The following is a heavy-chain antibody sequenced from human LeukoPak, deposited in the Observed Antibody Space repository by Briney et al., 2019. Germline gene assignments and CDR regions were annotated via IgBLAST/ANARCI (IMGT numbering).Heavy chain of an antibody. CDR2: IKQDGSEK. CDR3: ARVGRLDISSWYSY. V-gene: IGHV3-7*01. Sequence: GGSLRLSCAASGFTFSSYWMSWVRQAPGKGLEWVANIKQDGSEKYYVDSVRGRFTISRDNAKNSLYLQMNSLRAEDTAVYYCARVGRLDISSWYSYWGQGTLVTVSS. D-gene: IGHD6-13*01. J-gene: IGHJ4*02. CDR1: GFTFSSYW.